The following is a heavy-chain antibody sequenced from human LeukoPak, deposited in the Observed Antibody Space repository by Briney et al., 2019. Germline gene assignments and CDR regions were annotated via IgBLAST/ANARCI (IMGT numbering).Heavy chain of an antibody. V-gene: IGHV1-69*05. D-gene: IGHD4-17*01. CDR2: IMPLFGTA. Sequence: SVKVSCKTSGGTFDNSAISWVRQAPGQGLEWLGGIMPLFGTAGYAQKFQGRVTITKDESTRTVYLELTSLTSDDTAVYYCARDVHGDYGSGWFDPRGQGTLVSVSS. CDR1: GGTFDNSA. CDR3: ARDVHGDYGSGWFDP. J-gene: IGHJ5*02.